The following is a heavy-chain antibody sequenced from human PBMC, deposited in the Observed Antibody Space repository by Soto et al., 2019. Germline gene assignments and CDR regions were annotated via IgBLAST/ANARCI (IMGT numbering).Heavy chain of an antibody. Sequence: QLQLQESGPGLVKPSETLSLTCTVSGGSISSSSYYWGWIRQPPGKGLEWIGSSYYSGSTYYNPSLKSRVTISVDTSKNQFSLKLSSVTAADTAVYYCARRGRVVLDYWGQGTLVTVSS. V-gene: IGHV4-39*01. CDR3: ARRGRVVLDY. CDR1: GGSISSSSYY. CDR2: SYYSGST. D-gene: IGHD2-15*01. J-gene: IGHJ4*02.